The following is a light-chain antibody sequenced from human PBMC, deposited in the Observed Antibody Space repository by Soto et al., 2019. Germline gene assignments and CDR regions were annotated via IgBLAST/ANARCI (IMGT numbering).Light chain of an antibody. V-gene: IGKV1-5*03. CDR3: QQYAAHSQVT. CDR2: RAS. Sequence: DIQMTQSPSTVSASVGDRVAITCRASQSISTSLAWYQQKPGKAPRLLIYRASSLEEGVPSRFSGSGSGTAFTLTIGGLQPDYFATYYCQQYAAHSQVTFGQGTKLEI. CDR1: QSISTS. J-gene: IGKJ2*01.